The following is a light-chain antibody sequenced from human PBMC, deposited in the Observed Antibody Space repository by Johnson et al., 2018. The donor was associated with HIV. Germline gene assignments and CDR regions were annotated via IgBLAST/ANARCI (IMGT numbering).Light chain of an antibody. V-gene: IGLV1-51*02. CDR3: GTWDSILYVFV. Sequence: QSVLTQPPSVSAAPGQKVTISCSGSSSNNGNNYVSWYQQLPGTAPKLLIYENNKRPSGIPDRYSGSKSGTSATLGINGLQTGDEADYYCGTWDSILYVFVFGTGTKVTVL. J-gene: IGLJ1*01. CDR1: SSNNGNNY. CDR2: ENN.